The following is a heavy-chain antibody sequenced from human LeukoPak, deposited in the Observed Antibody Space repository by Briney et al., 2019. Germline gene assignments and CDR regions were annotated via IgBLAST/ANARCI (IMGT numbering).Heavy chain of an antibody. V-gene: IGHV3-30*03. CDR2: IAFDGSRK. J-gene: IGHJ5*02. CDR1: GFTFSGYG. Sequence: GRSLRLSCAAAGFTFSGYGMHWVRQAPGKGLEWVTGIAFDGSRKHYADSVKGRFTISRDNARNTMDLQMNSLRVEDTAVYHCTRYDSSRFDPWGQGTLVIVSS. D-gene: IGHD3-3*01. CDR3: TRYDSSRFDP.